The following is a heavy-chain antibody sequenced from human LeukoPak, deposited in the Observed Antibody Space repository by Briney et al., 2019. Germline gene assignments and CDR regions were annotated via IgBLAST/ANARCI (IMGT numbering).Heavy chain of an antibody. CDR2: ISSSSSYI. CDR3: ARTPRETSYYYDSSGYSYYYYYGMDV. Sequence: PGGSLRLSCAASGFTFSSYSMNWVRQAPGKGLEWVSSISSSSSYIYYADSVKGRFTISRDNAKNSLYPQMNSLRAEDTAVYYCARTPRETSYYYDSSGYSYYYYYGMDVWGQGTTVTVSS. V-gene: IGHV3-21*01. D-gene: IGHD3-22*01. CDR1: GFTFSSYS. J-gene: IGHJ6*02.